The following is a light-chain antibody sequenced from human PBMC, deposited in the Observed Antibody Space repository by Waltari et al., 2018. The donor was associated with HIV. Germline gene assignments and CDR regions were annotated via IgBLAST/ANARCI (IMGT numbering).Light chain of an antibody. CDR3: CSYAGITTWV. V-gene: IGLV2-23*02. J-gene: IGLJ3*02. Sequence: QSALTQPASVSGSPGQSITISCTGTSNDLGRYDLVSWYQHQPGRAPKLIIYDVTKWPSVVAHRCSGSKSGATASLTISGLQAEDEADYYCCSYAGITTWVFGGGTKVTVL. CDR2: DVT. CDR1: SNDLGRYDL.